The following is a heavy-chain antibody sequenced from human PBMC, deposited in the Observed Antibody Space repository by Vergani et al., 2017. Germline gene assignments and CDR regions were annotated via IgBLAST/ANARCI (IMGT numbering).Heavy chain of an antibody. CDR1: GSTFNQYG. CDR2: TWYDGNNK. V-gene: IGHV3-33*01. CDR3: ATKSCGTPGCQIGYFRE. D-gene: IGHD1-1*01. Sequence: QVQLVESGGGVVQLGRSLRLSCVASGSTFNQYGMHWVRQAPRKGLEWVAVTWYDGNNKQYADAVKGRFTISRDNSKGTLYLQMNSLRTEDTAVYYCATKSCGTPGCQIGYFREWGQGTLVTVSS. J-gene: IGHJ1*01.